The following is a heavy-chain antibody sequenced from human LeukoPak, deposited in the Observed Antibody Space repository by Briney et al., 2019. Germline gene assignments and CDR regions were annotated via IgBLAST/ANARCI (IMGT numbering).Heavy chain of an antibody. V-gene: IGHV3-23*01. D-gene: IGHD6-13*01. CDR3: AKVGRTAGIHYYYYGMDV. Sequence: PGGSLRLSCAASAFTFSSYAMSWVRQAPGKGLEWVSAISGSGDSTYYADSVKGRLTISRGNSKNTLYLQMNSLRAEDTAVYYCAKVGRTAGIHYYYYGMDVWSQGTTVTVSS. CDR1: AFTFSSYA. J-gene: IGHJ6*02. CDR2: ISGSGDST.